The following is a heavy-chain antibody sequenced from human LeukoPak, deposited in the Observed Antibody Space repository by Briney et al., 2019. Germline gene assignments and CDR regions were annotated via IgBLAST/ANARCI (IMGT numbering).Heavy chain of an antibody. Sequence: SESLSLTCTVSGGSVSTYFWSWIRQPPGKGLEWIGFIYYSGTTSYNPSLQSRVTISVDTSKNQFSLRLNSVSAADTAVYYCARTVVPAAIRGDDYYYYMDVWGKGTTVTVSS. V-gene: IGHV4-59*02. CDR2: IYYSGTT. CDR1: GGSVSTYF. D-gene: IGHD2-2*02. CDR3: ARTVVPAAIRGDDYYYYMDV. J-gene: IGHJ6*03.